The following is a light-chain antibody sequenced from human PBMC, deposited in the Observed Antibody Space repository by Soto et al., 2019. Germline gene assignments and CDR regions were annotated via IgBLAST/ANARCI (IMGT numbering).Light chain of an antibody. V-gene: IGKV3-20*01. CDR3: QQYGSSEII. Sequence: ESVLTPSPDTLSLSPGERATLSCWASQSVSRSFLAWYQQKPGQAPRLLIYGASSRATGIPDRFSGSVSGTDFTLTITRLEPEDFAVFYCQQYGSSEIIFGQGTRLEIK. CDR2: GAS. J-gene: IGKJ5*01. CDR1: QSVSRSF.